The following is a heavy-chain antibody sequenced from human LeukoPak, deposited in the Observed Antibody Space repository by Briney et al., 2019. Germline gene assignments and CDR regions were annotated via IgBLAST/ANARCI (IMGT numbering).Heavy chain of an antibody. CDR3: ARAGSISRYYSNYGNYNGRDV. CDR1: GYTFTSYG. D-gene: IGHD4-11*01. J-gene: IGHJ6*02. Sequence: ASVKVSCKASGYTFTSYGISWVRQAPGQGLEWMGWICAYNGNTNNAQKLQGRVTMTTDTSTSTAYMVLRSLRSDDTAVYYCARAGSISRYYSNYGNYNGRDVWGQGTTVTVSS. CDR2: ICAYNGNT. V-gene: IGHV1-18*01.